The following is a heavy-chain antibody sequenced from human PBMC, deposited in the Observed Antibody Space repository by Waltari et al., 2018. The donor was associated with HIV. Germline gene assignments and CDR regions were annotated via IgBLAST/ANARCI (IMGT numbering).Heavy chain of an antibody. Sequence: EVPLVQSGGGLVSPGGSLRPSCYTSRCTFISFWLHWVGQVPGKGLVRSSRSKGDGSNIRNADTVKGRFTIYRDNAKNTVYLEMNSLRAEVTVMYDDTTLSVGANMWGLRDTGGEATLVAVS. CDR2: SKGDGSNI. V-gene: IGHV3-74*01. D-gene: IGHD1-26*01. CDR1: RCTFISFW. J-gene: IGHJ4*02. CDR3: TTLSVGANMWGLRDT.